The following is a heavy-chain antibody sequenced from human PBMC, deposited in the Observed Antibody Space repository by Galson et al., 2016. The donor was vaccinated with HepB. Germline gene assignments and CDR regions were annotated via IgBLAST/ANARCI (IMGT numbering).Heavy chain of an antibody. D-gene: IGHD4-17*01. V-gene: IGHV4-31*03. CDR1: GGSISSGVHY. CDR3: ARRVYGDAYYFDG. J-gene: IGHJ4*02. CDR2: IYYSGST. Sequence: TLSPTCTVSGGSISSGVHYWSWIRQHPGKGLEWIGYIYYSGSTYYNPSHKSRVTITVGTSKNQFSLTLSSVTAADTAVYYCARRVYGDAYYFDGWGQGTLVTVSS.